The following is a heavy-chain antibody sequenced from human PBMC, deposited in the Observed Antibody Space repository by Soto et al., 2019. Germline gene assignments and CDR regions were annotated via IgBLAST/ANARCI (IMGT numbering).Heavy chain of an antibody. CDR3: ARGLGLGDC. CDR2: INPNGGSN. V-gene: IGHV1-46*01. Sequence: HAPRQALEWIGTINPNGGSNNYAKTFKGRLTVTSDTPTAKVYMDLSDLTYDETAMYYCARGLGLGDCWGQGTLVTVSS. D-gene: IGHD3-9*01. J-gene: IGHJ4*02.